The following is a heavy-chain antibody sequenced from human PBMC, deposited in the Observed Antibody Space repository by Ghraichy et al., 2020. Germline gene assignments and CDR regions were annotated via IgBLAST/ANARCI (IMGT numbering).Heavy chain of an antibody. D-gene: IGHD3-3*01. Sequence: GGSLRLSCVASGYNFESHAVDWVRQAPGKGLEWVSHNNGRVTGTFYADFVKGRFTISRDNSKNTVHLQMNNLTVDDTAVYFCAKAFDYWSGGYDAFDAWGQGTIVSVS. CDR3: AKAFDYWSGGYDAFDA. V-gene: IGHV3-23*01. CDR1: GYNFESHA. CDR2: NNGRVTGT. J-gene: IGHJ3*01.